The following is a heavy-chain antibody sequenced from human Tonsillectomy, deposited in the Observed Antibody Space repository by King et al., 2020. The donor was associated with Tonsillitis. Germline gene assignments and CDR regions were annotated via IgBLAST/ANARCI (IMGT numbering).Heavy chain of an antibody. V-gene: IGHV4-34*01. CDR1: GGSVSGYY. CDR3: ARQNYYDSSGYYWRRGYGMDV. CDR2: INYSGST. Sequence: VQLQQWGAGLLKPSETLSLTCAVYGGSVSGYYWSWIRQPPGKGLEWIGEINYSGSTNYNPSLKSRVTISGDTSKNQFSLKLSSVTAADTAVYYCARQNYYDSSGYYWRRGYGMDVWGQGTTVTVSS. D-gene: IGHD3-22*01. J-gene: IGHJ6*02.